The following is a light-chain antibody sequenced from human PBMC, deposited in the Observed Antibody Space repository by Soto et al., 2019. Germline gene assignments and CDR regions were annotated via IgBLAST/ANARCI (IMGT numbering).Light chain of an antibody. CDR3: SSYTISSTRV. J-gene: IGLJ1*01. CDR2: DVS. V-gene: IGLV2-14*01. CDR1: SSDVGGYNY. Sequence: QSALTQPASVSGSPGQSITISCTGTSSDVGGYNYVSWYQQHPGKAPKLMIYDVSNRPSGVSNRFSGSKSGNTASLTISGLQAEDEADYYCSSYTISSTRVFGTGTKGTVL.